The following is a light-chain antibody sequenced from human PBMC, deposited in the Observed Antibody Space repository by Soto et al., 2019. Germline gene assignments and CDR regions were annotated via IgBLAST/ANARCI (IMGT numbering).Light chain of an antibody. V-gene: IGKV3D-15*01. J-gene: IGKJ1*01. CDR3: QQYYDWLRT. Sequence: EIVMTQSPATLSVSPGERATLSCRASQSVSSNLAWYQQQPGQAPRLLIYDASTRTTGIPGRFSGSGSGTEFTLTISSLQSEDFAVYYCQQYYDWLRTFGQGTKVDIK. CDR1: QSVSSN. CDR2: DAS.